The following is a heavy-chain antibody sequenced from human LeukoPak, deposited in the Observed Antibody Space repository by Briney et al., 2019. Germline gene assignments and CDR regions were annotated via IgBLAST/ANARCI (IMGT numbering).Heavy chain of an antibody. V-gene: IGHV3-30*02. Sequence: PGGSLRLSCAASGFTFSSYGMHWVRQAPGKGLEWVAFIRYDGSNKYYADSVKGRFTISRDNSKNTLYLQMNGLRAEDTAVYYCAKDRCYSCYYYYYYMDVWGKGTTVTVSS. D-gene: IGHD2-15*01. CDR2: IRYDGSNK. CDR1: GFTFSSYG. J-gene: IGHJ6*03. CDR3: AKDRCYSCYYYYYYMDV.